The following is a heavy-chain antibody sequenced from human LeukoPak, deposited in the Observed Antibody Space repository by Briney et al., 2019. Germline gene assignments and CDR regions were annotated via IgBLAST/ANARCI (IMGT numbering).Heavy chain of an antibody. D-gene: IGHD3-16*02. CDR3: AGTNYDYVWGSYRTDY. V-gene: IGHV4-59*01. J-gene: IGHJ4*02. Sequence: PSETLSLTCTVSGGSISSYYWSWIRQPPGKGLEWIGYIYYSGSTNYNPSLKSRVTISVDTSKNQFSLKLSSVTAADTAVHYCAGTNYDYVWGSYRTDYWGQGTLVTVSS. CDR2: IYYSGST. CDR1: GGSISSYY.